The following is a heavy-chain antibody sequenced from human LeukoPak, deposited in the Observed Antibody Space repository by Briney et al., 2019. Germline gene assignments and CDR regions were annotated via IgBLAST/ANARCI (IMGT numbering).Heavy chain of an antibody. J-gene: IGHJ4*02. V-gene: IGHV1-2*06. CDR3: AREPTVEMATITSHY. CDR2: INPNSGGT. CDR1: GYTFTGYY. D-gene: IGHD5-24*01. Sequence: ASVKVSCKASGYTFTGYYMHWVRQAPGQGLEWMGRINPNSGGTNYAQKFQGRVTMTRDTSISTAYMELSRLRSDDTAVYYCAREPTVEMATITSHYWGLGTLVTVSS.